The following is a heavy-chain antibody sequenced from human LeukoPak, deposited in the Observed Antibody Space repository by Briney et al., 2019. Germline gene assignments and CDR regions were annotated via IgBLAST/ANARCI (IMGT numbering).Heavy chain of an antibody. CDR3: ARVRYCSTNRCYDREFDN. CDR1: GGSFSGYY. D-gene: IGHD2-2*01. J-gene: IGHJ4*02. Sequence: PSETLSLTCAVYGGSFSGYYWSWIRQPPGKGLEWIGEINHSGNTNYNPSLKSRVTISVDTSKNQFSLKLNSVTAADTAVYYCARVRYCSTNRCYDREFDNWGQGTLVTVSS. CDR2: INHSGNT. V-gene: IGHV4-34*01.